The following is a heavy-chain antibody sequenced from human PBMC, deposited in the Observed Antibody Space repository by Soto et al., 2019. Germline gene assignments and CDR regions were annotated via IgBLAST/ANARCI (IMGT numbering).Heavy chain of an antibody. D-gene: IGHD2-2*01. V-gene: IGHV3-33*01. J-gene: IGHJ6*02. CDR3: ASFSAGPFSLVVPPPRYYGMDV. CDR2: IWYDGSNK. Sequence: QVQLVESGGGVVQPGRSLRLSCAASGFTFSSYGMHWVRQAPGKGLEWVAVIWYDGSNKYYADSVKGRVTIARDNYKNTLYLQMKGLRAEDTAVYYSASFSAGPFSLVVPPPRYYGMDVWGQGTTVTVSS. CDR1: GFTFSSYG.